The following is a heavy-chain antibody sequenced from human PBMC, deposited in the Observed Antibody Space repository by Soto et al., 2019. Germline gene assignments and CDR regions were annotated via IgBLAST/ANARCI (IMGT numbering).Heavy chain of an antibody. V-gene: IGHV2-26*01. Sequence: QVPLKESGPVLVKPTKPLTLTCTVSGFSLSNARMGVSWIRQPPGRALEWLAHIFSNDEKSYSTSLKSRLTISKDTSKSQVVLTMTNMDPVDTATYYCARTRPGIFYGMDVWGQGTTVTVSS. CDR3: ARTRPGIFYGMDV. CDR2: IFSNDEK. D-gene: IGHD2-15*01. J-gene: IGHJ6*02. CDR1: GFSLSNARMG.